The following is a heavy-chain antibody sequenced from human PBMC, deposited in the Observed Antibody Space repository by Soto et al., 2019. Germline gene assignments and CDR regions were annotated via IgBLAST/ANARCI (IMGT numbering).Heavy chain of an antibody. CDR3: ARQIYDSDTGPNFQYYFDS. Sequence: GESLKISCKGSGYSSAGYWITWVRQKPGKGLEWMGRIDPSDSQTYYSPSFRGHVTISATKSITTVFLQWSSLRASDTAMYYCARQIYDSDTGPNFQYYFDSWGQGTPVTVSS. CDR1: GYSSAGYW. D-gene: IGHD3-22*01. J-gene: IGHJ4*02. V-gene: IGHV5-10-1*01. CDR2: IDPSDSQT.